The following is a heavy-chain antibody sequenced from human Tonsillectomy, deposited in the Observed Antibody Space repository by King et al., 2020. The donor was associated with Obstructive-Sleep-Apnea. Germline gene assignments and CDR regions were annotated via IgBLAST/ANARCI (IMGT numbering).Heavy chain of an antibody. D-gene: IGHD4-11*01. CDR1: GGSFSDHY. V-gene: IGHV4-34*01. J-gene: IGHJ4*02. CDR2: INHSGST. Sequence: VQLQQLGAGLLKPSETLSLTCAVYGGSFSDHYWSWIRQPPGKGLEWIGEINHSGSTNYNPSLKSRVTISVDTSKNQFSLNLSSVTAADTAVYYCATLYSGTDYWGQGTLVTVSS. CDR3: ATLYSGTDY.